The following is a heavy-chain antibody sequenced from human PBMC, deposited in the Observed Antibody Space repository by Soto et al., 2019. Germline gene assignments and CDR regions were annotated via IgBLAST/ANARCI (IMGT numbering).Heavy chain of an antibody. V-gene: IGHV3-33*01. J-gene: IGHJ4*02. Sequence: WGSLRLSCVASGFTFINYGMHWFRHSPVKGLEWVAGIDYNEINQYYIDPVKGRFTISRGQSKNTLYLQMNSLRAEDTAVYYCARDFCPVPTCYDLWGQGVLVTVSS. CDR2: IDYNEINQ. D-gene: IGHD2-2*01. CDR1: GFTFINYG. CDR3: ARDFCPVPTCYDL.